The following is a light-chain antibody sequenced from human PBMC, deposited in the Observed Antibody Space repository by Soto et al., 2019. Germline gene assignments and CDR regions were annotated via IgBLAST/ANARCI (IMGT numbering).Light chain of an antibody. CDR3: SSYTSSSTPHVV. V-gene: IGLV2-14*01. J-gene: IGLJ2*01. CDR1: GSDVGGYNY. CDR2: EVS. Sequence: QSAMTQPASVSGSPGQSITISCTGTGSDVGGYNYVSWYQHHPGKAPKLMIYEVSNRPSGVSNRFSGSKSGNTASLTISGLQAEDEADYYCSSYTSSSTPHVVCGGGTKLTVL.